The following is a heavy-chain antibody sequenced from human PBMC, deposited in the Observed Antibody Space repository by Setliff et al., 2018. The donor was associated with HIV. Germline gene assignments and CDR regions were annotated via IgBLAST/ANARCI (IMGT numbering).Heavy chain of an antibody. CDR2: LGKSNSRM. V-gene: IGHV3-48*01. Sequence: GESLKISCSTSGFTFSYHGLHWVRQAPGKGLEWVSYLGKSNSRMTYAGSVKGRFTISGDNAKNTLYLQMNSLTSEDTAVYYCARDLNWAFDYWGQGILVTVSS. CDR1: GFTFSYHG. D-gene: IGHD1-1*01. CDR3: ARDLNWAFDY. J-gene: IGHJ4*02.